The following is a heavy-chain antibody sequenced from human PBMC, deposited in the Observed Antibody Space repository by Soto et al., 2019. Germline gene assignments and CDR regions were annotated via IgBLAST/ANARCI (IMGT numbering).Heavy chain of an antibody. D-gene: IGHD6-6*01. CDR1: GFTFSSYG. J-gene: IGHJ4*02. Sequence: QVQLVESGGGVVQPGRSLRLSCAASGFTFSSYGMHWVRQAPGKGLEWVAVISYDGSNKYYADSVKGRFTISRDNSKNTLYLQMNSLRAEDTAVYYCATGIAARLSYYWGQGTLVTVSS. CDR3: ATGIAARLSYY. CDR2: ISYDGSNK. V-gene: IGHV3-30*03.